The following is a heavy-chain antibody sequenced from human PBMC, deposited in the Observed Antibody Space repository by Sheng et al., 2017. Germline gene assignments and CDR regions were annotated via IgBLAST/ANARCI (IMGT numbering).Heavy chain of an antibody. CDR3: ASSPARNY. J-gene: IGHJ4*02. V-gene: IGHV3-66*01. CDR2: IYSGGTT. CDR1: GFSVSSNY. Sequence: EVRLVDSGGGLVQPGGSLRLSCVGSGFSVSSNYMSWVRQAPGKGLEGVSTIYSGGTTHYADSVKGRFTISRDNFKNTLYLQMNSLTVEDTAVYYCASSPARNYWGQGTLVTVSS.